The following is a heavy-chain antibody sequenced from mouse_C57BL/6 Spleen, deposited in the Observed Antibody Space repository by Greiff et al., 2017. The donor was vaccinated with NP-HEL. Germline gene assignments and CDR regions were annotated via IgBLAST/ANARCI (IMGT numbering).Heavy chain of an antibody. CDR3: ARGTTVVANFDY. V-gene: IGHV1-80*01. J-gene: IGHJ2*01. CDR2: IYPGDGDT. CDR1: GYAFSSYW. D-gene: IGHD1-1*01. Sequence: VMLVESGAELVKPGASVKISCKASGYAFSSYWMNWVKQRPGKGLEWIGQIYPGDGDTNYNGKFKGKATLTADKSSSTAYMQLSSLTSEDSAVYFCARGTTVVANFDYWGQGTTLTVSS.